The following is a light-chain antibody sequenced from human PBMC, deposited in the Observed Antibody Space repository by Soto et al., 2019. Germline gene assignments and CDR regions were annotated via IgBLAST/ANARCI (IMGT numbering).Light chain of an antibody. CDR3: SSYGGSNNLV. CDR1: SSDVGGYNY. Sequence: QSALTQPPSASGSPGQSVSISCTGTSSDVGGYNYVSWYQQHPGKAPKLVIYEVNKRPSGVPDRFSGSKSGNTASLTVSGLQAEDEADYYCSSYGGSNNLVFGGGTKLTVL. CDR2: EVN. V-gene: IGLV2-8*01. J-gene: IGLJ2*01.